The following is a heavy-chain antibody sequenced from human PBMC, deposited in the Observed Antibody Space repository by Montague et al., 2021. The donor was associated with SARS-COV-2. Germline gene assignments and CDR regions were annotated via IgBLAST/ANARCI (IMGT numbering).Heavy chain of an antibody. CDR3: ARGPSDTYYYNGMDV. CDR2: IDWDGDK. J-gene: IGHJ6*02. Sequence: PALVKPTQTLTLTCTFSGFSLSTSGMCMTWIRQPPGKALEWLALIDWDGDKYYNTSLKSRLTISKDTSKNLVVLTMTNMDPVDTATYYCARGPSDTYYYNGMDVWGRVTTVTVS. CDR1: GFSLSTSGMC. V-gene: IGHV2-70*01.